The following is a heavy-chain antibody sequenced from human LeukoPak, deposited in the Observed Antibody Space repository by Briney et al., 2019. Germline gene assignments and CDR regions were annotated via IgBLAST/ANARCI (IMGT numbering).Heavy chain of an antibody. CDR2: IDESGTT. V-gene: IGHV4-31*03. CDR1: GGYISRGGYF. Sequence: SQTLSLTCTVSGGYISRGGYFWGWIRQHPGKGLEWIGYIDESGTTHYNAALKSRLTISVDVSKNQFSLKLTSALAADTAVYYCARVWQQLVKGDAFDIWGQGTMVTVSS. D-gene: IGHD6-13*01. J-gene: IGHJ3*02. CDR3: ARVWQQLVKGDAFDI.